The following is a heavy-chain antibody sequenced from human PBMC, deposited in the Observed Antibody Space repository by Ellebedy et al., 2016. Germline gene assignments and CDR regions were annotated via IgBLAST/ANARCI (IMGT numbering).Heavy chain of an antibody. J-gene: IGHJ5*02. CDR1: GFTFSSYA. Sequence: GGSLRLSXAASGFTFSSYAMSWVRQAPGKGLEWVSAISGSGGSTYYADSVKGRFTISRDNSKNTLYLQMNSLRAEDTAVYYCAKDINDFWSGTPWFDPWGQGTLVTVSS. V-gene: IGHV3-23*01. D-gene: IGHD3-3*01. CDR3: AKDINDFWSGTPWFDP. CDR2: ISGSGGST.